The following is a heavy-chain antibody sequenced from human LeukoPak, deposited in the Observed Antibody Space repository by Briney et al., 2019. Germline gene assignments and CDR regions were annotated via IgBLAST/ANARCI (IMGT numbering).Heavy chain of an antibody. J-gene: IGHJ4*02. CDR1: GFTFSSYA. CDR3: ARKRGGSYFGY. D-gene: IGHD3-10*01. CDR2: ISGSGGST. V-gene: IGHV3-23*01. Sequence: GGSLRLSCTASGFTFSSYAMSRVRQAPGKGLEWVSAISGSGGSTYYADSVKGRFTISRDNSKNTLYLQMNSLRAEDTAVYYCARKRGGSYFGYWGQGTLVTVSS.